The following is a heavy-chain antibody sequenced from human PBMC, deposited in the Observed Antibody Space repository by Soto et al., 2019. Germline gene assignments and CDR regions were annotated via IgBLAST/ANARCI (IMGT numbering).Heavy chain of an antibody. CDR3: ARGLGSGSYYKYYYYYMDV. J-gene: IGHJ6*03. D-gene: IGHD3-10*01. CDR1: GYTFTSYG. CDR2: MNPNSGNT. Sequence: QVQLVQSGAEVKKPGASVKVSCKASGYTFTSYGINWVRQATGQGLEWMGWMNPNSGNTGYAQKFQGRVTMTRNTSISTAYMELSSLRSEDTAVYYCARGLGSGSYYKYYYYYMDVWGKGTTVTVSS. V-gene: IGHV1-8*01.